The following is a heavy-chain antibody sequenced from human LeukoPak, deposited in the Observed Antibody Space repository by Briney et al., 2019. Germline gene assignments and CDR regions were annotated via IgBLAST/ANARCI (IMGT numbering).Heavy chain of an antibody. CDR2: THYRSKWYY. CDR1: GDSVSSNSAA. J-gene: IGHJ3*02. V-gene: IGHV6-1*01. CDR3: ARFSRDAFDI. Sequence: SQTLSLTCAISGDSVSSNSAAWNWIRQSPSRGLEWLGRTHYRSKWYYEYAVFVKSRITINPETSKNQFSLQLNSLTPEDTAVYYCARFSRDAFDIWGQGTMVSVSS. D-gene: IGHD3-3*02.